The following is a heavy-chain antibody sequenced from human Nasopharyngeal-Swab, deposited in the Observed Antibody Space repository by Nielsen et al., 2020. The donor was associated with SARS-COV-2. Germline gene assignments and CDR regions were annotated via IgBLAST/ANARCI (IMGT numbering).Heavy chain of an antibody. Sequence: ASVKVSCKASGYTFTSYDINWVRQATGQGLEWMGWMNPNSGNTGYAQKFQGRVTMTRNTSISTAYMELSSLRSEETAVYYCARGSHYDYVWGSYKPNLDVWGKGTTVTVSS. V-gene: IGHV1-8*01. CDR2: MNPNSGNT. CDR3: ARGSHYDYVWGSYKPNLDV. D-gene: IGHD3-16*01. CDR1: GYTFTSYD. J-gene: IGHJ6*04.